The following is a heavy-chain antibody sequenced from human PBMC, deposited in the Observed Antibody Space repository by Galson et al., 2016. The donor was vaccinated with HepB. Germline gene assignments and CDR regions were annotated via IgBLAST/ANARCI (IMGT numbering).Heavy chain of an antibody. D-gene: IGHD6-25*01. CDR2: ISYSGTT. J-gene: IGHJ6*01. V-gene: IGHV4-39*02. CDR3: ARPRPLYGMDV. CDR1: GGSISSGSYF. Sequence: SETLSLTCSVSGGSISSGSYFWGWLRQPPGKGLEWIGGISYSGTTYYNPSLKSRVTISVDTSKNDFSLKLSSVTAADTAIYYCARPRPLYGMDVWGKGPRSPSPQ.